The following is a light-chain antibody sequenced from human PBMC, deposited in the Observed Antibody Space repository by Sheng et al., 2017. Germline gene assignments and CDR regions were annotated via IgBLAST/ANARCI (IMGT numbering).Light chain of an antibody. CDR1: QSINRD. Sequence: DIQMTQSPSSLSASVGDRVTITCRASQSINRDLNWYQQKIGKAPKLLISSASRLESGVPSRFSGSGSGTDFTLTISSLEPEDFATYYCQQSYTFPLTFGGGTKVEMK. J-gene: IGKJ4*01. CDR3: QQSYTFPLT. V-gene: IGKV1-39*01. CDR2: SAS.